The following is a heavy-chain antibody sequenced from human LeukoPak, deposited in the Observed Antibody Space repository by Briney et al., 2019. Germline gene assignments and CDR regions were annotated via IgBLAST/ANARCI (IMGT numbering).Heavy chain of an antibody. CDR1: GGSISSGGYY. Sequence: PSQTLSLTCTVSGGSISSGGYYWSWIRQPPGEGLEWIGYIYYSGSTYYHPSLKSRVTISLDTSKNQFSLKLSSVTAAGTAVYYCARVTTVTTSFHFDYWGQGTRVTVSS. J-gene: IGHJ4*02. CDR2: IYYSGST. CDR3: ARVTTVTTSFHFDY. V-gene: IGHV4-30-4*01. D-gene: IGHD4-17*01.